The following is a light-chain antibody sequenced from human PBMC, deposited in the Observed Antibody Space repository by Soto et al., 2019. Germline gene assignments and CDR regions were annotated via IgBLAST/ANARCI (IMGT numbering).Light chain of an antibody. CDR1: SSDVGGYDY. V-gene: IGLV2-14*01. CDR2: DVS. CDR3: SSYTSISTVV. J-gene: IGLJ2*01. Sequence: QSVLTQPASVSGSPGQSITISCTGTSSDVGGYDYVSWYQQHPGKVPKLMIYDVSNRPSGVSNRFSGSKSGNTASLTISGLQAEDEADYYCSSYTSISTVVFGGGTQLTVL.